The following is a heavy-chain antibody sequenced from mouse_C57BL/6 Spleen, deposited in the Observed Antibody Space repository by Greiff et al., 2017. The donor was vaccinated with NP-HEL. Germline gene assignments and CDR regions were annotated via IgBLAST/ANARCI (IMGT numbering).Heavy chain of an antibody. D-gene: IGHD3-2*02. V-gene: IGHV5-6*01. CDR2: ISSGGSYT. Sequence: EVKLMESGGDLVKPGGSLKLSCAASGFTFSSYGMSWVRQTPDKRLEWVATISSGGSYTYYLDRVKGRFTISRDKAKNTLYLQMSSLKSEDTAMYYCARQGDSSGYIDYWGQGTTLTVSS. CDR1: GFTFSSYG. J-gene: IGHJ2*01. CDR3: ARQGDSSGYIDY.